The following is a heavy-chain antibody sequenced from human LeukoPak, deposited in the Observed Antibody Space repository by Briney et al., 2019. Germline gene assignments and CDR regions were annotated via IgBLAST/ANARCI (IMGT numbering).Heavy chain of an antibody. J-gene: IGHJ4*02. CDR3: ARGYCSGGSCYGGDY. Sequence: PGGSLRLSCVTSGFIFSSYEMNWVRQAPGKGLEWVSYISSSGTTIYYAERRFTISRDNAKNSLYLLMNSLRAEDTAIYYCARGYCSGGSCYGGDYWGQGTLVTVSS. V-gene: IGHV3-48*03. D-gene: IGHD2-15*01. CDR2: ISSSGTTI. CDR1: GFIFSSYE.